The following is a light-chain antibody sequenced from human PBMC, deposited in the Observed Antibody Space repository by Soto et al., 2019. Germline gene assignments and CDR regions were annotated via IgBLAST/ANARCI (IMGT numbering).Light chain of an antibody. Sequence: EIVMPQTPLSLSATPGRPASISGKPGQSFLHSDGRTYLCWNLQRPGQPPQLLIDEISRRFSGVPDRFSGSGSGTDFTLKISRVEAEDVGVYYCMQTKQSPYAFGQGTRLEIK. J-gene: IGKJ2*01. CDR1: QSFLHSDGRTY. CDR2: EIS. V-gene: IGKV2D-29*01. CDR3: MQTKQSPYA.